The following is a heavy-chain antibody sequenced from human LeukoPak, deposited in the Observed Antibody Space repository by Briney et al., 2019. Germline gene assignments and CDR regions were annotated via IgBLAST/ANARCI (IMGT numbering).Heavy chain of an antibody. CDR2: INHSGST. V-gene: IGHV4-34*01. CDR3: ARGEYSGSWGPTSHFDD. Sequence: SETLSLTSAVYGGSFSGYFSSRIRQPPGKGLEWIGEINHSGSTNYTPSLKSRVTISVDTSKNQFSLKVSSLTAADTAVYYCARGEYSGSWGPTSHFDDWGEASPVTVSS. J-gene: IGHJ4*02. CDR1: GGSFSGYF. D-gene: IGHD3-10*01.